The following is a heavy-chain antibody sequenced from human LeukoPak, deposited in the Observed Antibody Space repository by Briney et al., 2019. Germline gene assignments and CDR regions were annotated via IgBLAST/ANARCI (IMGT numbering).Heavy chain of an antibody. Sequence: ASVKVSCKASGYTFTSYGISWVRQAPGHGLEWMGWISAYNGNTNYAQKLQGRVTMTTDTSTSTAYMELRSLRSDDTAVYYCARDQDWSSTSCQDYWGQGTLVTVSS. J-gene: IGHJ4*02. D-gene: IGHD2-2*01. V-gene: IGHV1-18*01. CDR2: ISAYNGNT. CDR3: ARDQDWSSTSCQDY. CDR1: GYTFTSYG.